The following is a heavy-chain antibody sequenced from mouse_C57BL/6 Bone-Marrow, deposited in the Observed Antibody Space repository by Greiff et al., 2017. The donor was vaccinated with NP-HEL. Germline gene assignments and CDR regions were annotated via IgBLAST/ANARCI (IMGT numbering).Heavy chain of an antibody. CDR2: IYPSDSET. CDR1: GYTFTSYW. CDR3: ARSRGYDGPLFAY. V-gene: IGHV1-61*01. D-gene: IGHD2-2*01. J-gene: IGHJ3*01. Sequence: QVQLQQPGAELVRPGSSVKLSCKASGYTFTSYWMAWVKQRPGQGLEWIGNIYPSDSETHYNQKFKDKATLTVDKSSSTAYMQLSSLTSEDSAVYYCARSRGYDGPLFAYWGQGTLVTVSA.